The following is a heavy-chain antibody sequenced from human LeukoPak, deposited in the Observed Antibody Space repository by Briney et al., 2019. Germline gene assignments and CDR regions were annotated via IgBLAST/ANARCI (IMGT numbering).Heavy chain of an antibody. CDR1: GFTFSSYW. D-gene: IGHD1-26*01. CDR3: ARDKDVGATLLDY. J-gene: IGHJ4*02. CDR2: IKQDGGEE. Sequence: PGGCLRLSCAASGFTFSSYWMSWVRQTPGKGLEWVANIKQDGGEEYYVDSVKGRLTISRDNAKNSLYLQMSSLRAEDTAVYYCARDKDVGATLLDYWGQGTLVTVSS. V-gene: IGHV3-7*01.